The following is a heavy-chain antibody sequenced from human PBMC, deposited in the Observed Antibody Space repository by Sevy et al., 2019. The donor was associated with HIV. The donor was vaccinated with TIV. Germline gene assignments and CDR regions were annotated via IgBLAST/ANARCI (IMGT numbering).Heavy chain of an antibody. J-gene: IGHJ4*02. D-gene: IGHD5-12*01. CDR2: ITRNSYEAYGGAT. V-gene: IGHV3-49*03. CDR3: TRGLATADTPEYYFDY. CDR1: GFTFDDYA. Sequence: GGSLRLSCTTSGFTFDDYAMSWFRQAPGKGLEWVAFITRNSYEAYGGATDYGASVKGRFIISRDDSKSIAYLQMNSRKTEETGVYYCTRGLATADTPEYYFDYWGQGTLVTVSS.